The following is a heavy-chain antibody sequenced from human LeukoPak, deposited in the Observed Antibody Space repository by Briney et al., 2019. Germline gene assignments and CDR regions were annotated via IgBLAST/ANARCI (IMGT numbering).Heavy chain of an antibody. CDR1: GFTFSGYA. CDR3: AKSAIVVVTAPDL. V-gene: IGHV3-23*01. D-gene: IGHD2-21*02. Sequence: GESLRLSCAASGFTFSGYAMSWVRQAPGKGLEWVSAISGSGGSTYYADSVKGRFTISRDNSKNTLYLQMNSLRAEDTAVYYCAKSAIVVVTAPDLWGQGTLVTVSS. CDR2: ISGSGGST. J-gene: IGHJ4*02.